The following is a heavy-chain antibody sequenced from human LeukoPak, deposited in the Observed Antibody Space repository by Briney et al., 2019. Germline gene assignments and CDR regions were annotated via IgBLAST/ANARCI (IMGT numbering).Heavy chain of an antibody. CDR3: ARHLRWFDP. V-gene: IGHV5-10-1*01. CDR2: IDPTDSYT. CDR1: GYRFTNYW. D-gene: IGHD3-10*01. J-gene: IGHJ5*02. Sequence: GESLKISCKGSGYRFTNYWISWVRQMPGKGLEWMGRIDPTDSYTNYSPSFQGHVTISADKSISTAYLHWSSLKASDTAMYYCARHLRWFDPWGQGTLVTVSS.